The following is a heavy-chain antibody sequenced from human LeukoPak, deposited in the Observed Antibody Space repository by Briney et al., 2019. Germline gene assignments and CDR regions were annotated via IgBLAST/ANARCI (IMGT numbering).Heavy chain of an antibody. J-gene: IGHJ4*02. V-gene: IGHV3-30*02. Sequence: GGSLRLSCAASGFTFSSYGMRWVRQAPGKGLEWVAFIRYDGSNKYYADSVKGRFTISRDNSKNTLYLQMNSLRAEDTAVYYCAKHDYDSSGLYYFDYWGQGTLVTVSS. CDR2: IRYDGSNK. CDR3: AKHDYDSSGLYYFDY. CDR1: GFTFSSYG. D-gene: IGHD3-22*01.